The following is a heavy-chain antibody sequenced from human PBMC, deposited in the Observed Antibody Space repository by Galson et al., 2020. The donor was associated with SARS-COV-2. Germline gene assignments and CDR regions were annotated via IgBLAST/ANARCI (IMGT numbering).Heavy chain of an antibody. CDR2: IKQDGNEK. V-gene: IGHV3-7*03. D-gene: IGHD6-13*01. CDR3: ARVGSSSWCFDD. Sequence: GESLKISCAASGFTFNNYWMSWVRQAPGKGLDWVANIKQDGNEKYYADSVKGRFTISRDNAKNSLYLQMNSLRAEDTAVYYCARVGSSSWCFDDWGQGTLVTVSS. CDR1: GFTFNNYW. J-gene: IGHJ4*02.